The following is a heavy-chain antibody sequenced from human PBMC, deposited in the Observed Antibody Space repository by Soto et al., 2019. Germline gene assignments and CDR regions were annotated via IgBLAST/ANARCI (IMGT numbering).Heavy chain of an antibody. J-gene: IGHJ4*02. CDR2: ISGSGGST. V-gene: IGHV3-23*01. CDR3: AKGLGISYYFDY. Sequence: EVPLLESGGGLVQPGGSLRLSCAASGFTFSSYAMSWVRQAPGKGLEWVSAISGSGGSTYYADSVKGRFTISRDNSKNTLYLQMNSLRAEDTAVYYCAKGLGISYYFDYWGQGTLVTVSS. D-gene: IGHD7-27*01. CDR1: GFTFSSYA.